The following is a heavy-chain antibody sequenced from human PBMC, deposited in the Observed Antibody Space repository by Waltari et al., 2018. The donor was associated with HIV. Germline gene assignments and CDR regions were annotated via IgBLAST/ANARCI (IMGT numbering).Heavy chain of an antibody. J-gene: IGHJ5*02. V-gene: IGHV3-74*01. CDR1: TFTSTSSW. D-gene: IGHD3-10*01. Sequence: QLVESGGGLVQPGGSLRLSCAASTFTSTSSWMHWVRQAPGKGLVCVSRINSDGSSTSYADSVKGRFTISRDNAKNTLYLQMNSLKVEDTAVYYCARAYYDSGSNWFDPWGQGTLVTVSS. CDR2: INSDGSST. CDR3: ARAYYDSGSNWFDP.